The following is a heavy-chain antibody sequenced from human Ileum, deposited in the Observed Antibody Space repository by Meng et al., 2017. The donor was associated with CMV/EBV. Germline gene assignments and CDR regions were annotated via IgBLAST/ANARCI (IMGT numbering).Heavy chain of an antibody. CDR2: IEGNGVTT. D-gene: IGHD6-19*01. CDR1: GFIFSSYW. V-gene: IGHV3-23*01. Sequence: GESLKISCATSGFIFSSYWMNWVRQAPGKGLEWVSGIEGNGVTTYYADSVKGRFTISRDNSKNTVYLQMNNLRAEDTAVYYCAKVNEASGLVSSYLDCWGQGTPVTVSS. J-gene: IGHJ4*02. CDR3: AKVNEASGLVSSYLDC.